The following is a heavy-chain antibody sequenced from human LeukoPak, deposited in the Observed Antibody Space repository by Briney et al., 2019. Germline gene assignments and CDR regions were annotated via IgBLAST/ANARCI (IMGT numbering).Heavy chain of an antibody. J-gene: IGHJ4*02. V-gene: IGHV4-34*01. CDR1: GGSFSGYY. D-gene: IGHD5-18*01. CDR3: ARRRGYSYGPFDY. Sequence: PSETLSLTCAVYGGSFSGYYWSWIRQPPGKGLEWIGEINHSGSTNYNPSLKSRVTISVDTSENQFSLKLSSVTAADTAVYYCARRRGYSYGPFDYWGQGTLVTVSS. CDR2: INHSGST.